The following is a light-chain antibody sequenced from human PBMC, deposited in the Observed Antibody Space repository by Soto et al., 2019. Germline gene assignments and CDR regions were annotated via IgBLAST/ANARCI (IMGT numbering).Light chain of an antibody. CDR2: AAS. Sequence: DIQMTQSPSSLSASVGDRVTITCRASQGISTHLNWYQQIQGKPPKILIYAASSLQSGVPSRFSGSGSETDFTLPLSSLQPEDFQTYFCQQSYSNPLTFGGGTKVDIK. J-gene: IGKJ4*01. CDR1: QGISTH. V-gene: IGKV1-39*01. CDR3: QQSYSNPLT.